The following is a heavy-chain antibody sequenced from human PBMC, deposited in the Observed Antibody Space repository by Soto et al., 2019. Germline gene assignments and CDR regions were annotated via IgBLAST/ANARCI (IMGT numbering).Heavy chain of an antibody. V-gene: IGHV3-48*03. CDR1: GFTFSYYE. CDR3: ARDTGRASADL. J-gene: IGHJ5*02. D-gene: IGHD6-13*01. Sequence: EVQLAESGGDLVQPGGSLRLSCVDSGFTFSYYEMNWVRQAPGKGLERVAFISHTDRLTHYPDSVKGRFTISRDNAQNSLYLEMTSLRVEDTGVYYCARDTGRASADLWGQGTLVTVSS. CDR2: ISHTDRLT.